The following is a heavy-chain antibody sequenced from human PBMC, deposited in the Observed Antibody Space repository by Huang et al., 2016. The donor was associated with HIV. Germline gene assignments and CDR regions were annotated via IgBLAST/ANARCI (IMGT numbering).Heavy chain of an antibody. CDR2: IYPGDSDT. CDR1: GYSFTSYW. CDR3: ARGGYYYGSGSYWDY. J-gene: IGHJ4*02. V-gene: IGHV5-51*03. D-gene: IGHD3-10*01. Sequence: EVQLVQSGAEVKKPGESLKISCKGSGYSFTSYWIGWVRQMPGKGLEWMGIIYPGDSDTRYSPSCHAQVTISADKSISTAYLQGSSLKPSDTAMYYCARGGYYYGSGSYWDYWGQGTLVTVSS.